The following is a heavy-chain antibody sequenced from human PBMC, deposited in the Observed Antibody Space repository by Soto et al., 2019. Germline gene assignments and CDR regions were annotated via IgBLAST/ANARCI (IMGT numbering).Heavy chain of an antibody. CDR3: VRGSCSSTSCYRIYYFDY. J-gene: IGHJ4*02. V-gene: IGHV4-34*01. Sequence: QVQLQQWGAGLLKPSETLSLTCAVYGGSFSGYYWSWIRQPPGKGLEWIGEINHSGSTNYNPYLKSRVNISVDTTTNQFSLKLSSVSVADTAVYYCVRGSCSSTSCYRIYYFDYMGQGTLVTVSS. D-gene: IGHD2-2*02. CDR1: GGSFSGYY. CDR2: INHSGST.